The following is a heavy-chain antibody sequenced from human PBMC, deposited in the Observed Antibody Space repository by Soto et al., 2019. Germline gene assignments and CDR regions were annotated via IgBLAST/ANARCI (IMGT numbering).Heavy chain of an antibody. CDR2: INPNSGGT. CDR3: ACYYDSSYYFDY. D-gene: IGHD3-22*01. V-gene: IGHV1-2*02. J-gene: IGHJ4*02. Sequence: ASVKVSCKASGYTFTGYYMHWVRQAPGQGLEWMGWINPNSGGTNYAQKFQGRVTMTRDTSISTAYMELSRLRSDDTAVYYCACYYDSSYYFDYWGQGTLVTVSS. CDR1: GYTFTGYY.